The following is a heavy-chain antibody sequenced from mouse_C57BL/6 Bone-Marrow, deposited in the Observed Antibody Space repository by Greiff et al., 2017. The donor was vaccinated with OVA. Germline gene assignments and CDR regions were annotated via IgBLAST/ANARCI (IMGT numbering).Heavy chain of an antibody. CDR3: TSTSITFYAMDY. V-gene: IGHV14-4*01. D-gene: IGHD1-1*01. J-gene: IGHJ4*01. CDR2: IDPENGDT. Sequence: VQLQQSGVELVRPGASVKLSCTASGFNIKDDYMHWVKQRPEQGLEWIGWIDPENGDTEYASKFQGKATITADTSSNTAYLQLSSLTSEDTAVYYCTSTSITFYAMDYWGQGTSVTVSS. CDR1: GFNIKDDY.